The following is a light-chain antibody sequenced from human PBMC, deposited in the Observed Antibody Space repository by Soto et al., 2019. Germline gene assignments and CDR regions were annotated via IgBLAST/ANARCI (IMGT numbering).Light chain of an antibody. CDR1: QGISNN. Sequence: DIQMTQSPSTLSVSVGERVTLTCRASQGISNNLAWYQQKPGKVPKLLIYAASTLQSGVPSRFSGSGSGTDFTLTIRSLQPEDVATYYYQKYNSAPLFGGGTKVEIK. CDR2: AAS. J-gene: IGKJ4*01. V-gene: IGKV1-27*01. CDR3: QKYNSAPL.